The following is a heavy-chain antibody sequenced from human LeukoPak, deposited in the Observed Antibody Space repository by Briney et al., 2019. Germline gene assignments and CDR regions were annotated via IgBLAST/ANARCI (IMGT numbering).Heavy chain of an antibody. CDR2: ISSSSTI. CDR1: GFTFSSYS. J-gene: IGHJ4*02. CDR3: ASNYYDSSGYYYN. V-gene: IGHV3-48*04. D-gene: IGHD3-22*01. Sequence: GGSLRLSCAASGFTFSSYSMNWVRQAPGKGLEWVSYISSSSTIYYADSVKGRFTISRDNAKNSLYLQMNSLRAEDTAVYYCASNYYDSSGYYYNWGQGTLVTVSS.